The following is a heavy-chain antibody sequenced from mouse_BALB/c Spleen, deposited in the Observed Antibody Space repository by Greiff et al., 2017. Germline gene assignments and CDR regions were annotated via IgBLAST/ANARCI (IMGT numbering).Heavy chain of an antibody. CDR2: IDPSDSYT. Sequence: QVQLQQPGAELVKPGASVKLSCKASGYTFTSYWMHWVKQRPGQGLEWIGEIDPSDSYTNYNQKFKGKATLTVDKSSSTAYMQLSSLTSEDSAVYYCARCLITTNWYFDVWGAGTTVTVSS. V-gene: IGHV1-69*02. J-gene: IGHJ1*01. CDR3: ARCLITTNWYFDV. CDR1: GYTFTSYW. D-gene: IGHD1-1*01.